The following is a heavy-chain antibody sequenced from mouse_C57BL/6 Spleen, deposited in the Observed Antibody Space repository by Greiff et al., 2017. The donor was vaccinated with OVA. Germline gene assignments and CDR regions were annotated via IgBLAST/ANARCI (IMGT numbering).Heavy chain of an antibody. Sequence: VMLVESGPGLVQPSQSLSITCTVSGFSLTSYGVHWVRQSPGKGLEWLGVIWSGGSTDYNAAFISRLSISKDNSKSQVFFKMNSLQADDTAIYYCARRNYYGSHYYAMDYWGQGTSVTVSS. CDR3: ARRNYYGSHYYAMDY. J-gene: IGHJ4*01. V-gene: IGHV2-2*01. CDR2: IWSGGST. D-gene: IGHD1-1*01. CDR1: GFSLTSYG.